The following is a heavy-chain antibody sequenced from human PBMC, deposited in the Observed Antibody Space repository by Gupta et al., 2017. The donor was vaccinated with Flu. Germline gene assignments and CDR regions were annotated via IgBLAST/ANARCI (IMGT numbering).Heavy chain of an antibody. CDR2: ISYDGSNK. Sequence: LVESGGGVVQPGRSLRLSCAASGFTFSSYGMHWVRQAPGKGLEWVAVISYDGSNKYYADSVKGRFTISRDNSKNTLYLQMNSLRAEDTAVYYCAKDQAVAALFVYYYGMDVWGQGTTVTVSS. V-gene: IGHV3-30*18. CDR3: AKDQAVAALFVYYYGMDV. CDR1: GFTFSSYG. J-gene: IGHJ6*02. D-gene: IGHD6-6*01.